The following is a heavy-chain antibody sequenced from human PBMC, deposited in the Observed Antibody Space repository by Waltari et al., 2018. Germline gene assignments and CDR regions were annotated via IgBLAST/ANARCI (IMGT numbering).Heavy chain of an antibody. CDR1: GFTFSSYS. D-gene: IGHD6-13*01. Sequence: EVQLVESGGGLVKPGGSLRLYCAASGFTFSSYSMNWVRQAPGKGLEWVSSISSSSSYIYYADSVKGRFTISRDNAKNSLYLQMNSLRAEDTAVYYCARDDPAAAPDYYYYYGMDVWGQGTTVTVSS. V-gene: IGHV3-21*01. CDR2: ISSSSSYI. J-gene: IGHJ6*02. CDR3: ARDDPAAAPDYYYYYGMDV.